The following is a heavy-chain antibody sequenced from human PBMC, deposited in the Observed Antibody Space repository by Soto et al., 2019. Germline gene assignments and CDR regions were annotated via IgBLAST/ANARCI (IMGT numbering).Heavy chain of an antibody. D-gene: IGHD1-26*01. V-gene: IGHV1-69*06. Sequence: QVVLLQSGAEVKEPGSSVRVSCQVSGSTFNNFAFSWVRQAPGHGPEWMGGIVVISNTAEYSQRFRDRVTITADTSTHTFFMELGSLTVEDTAVYSCARAIKRWEVIYYVDFWGQGTLVTVSS. CDR1: GSTFNNFA. CDR2: IVVISNTA. CDR3: ARAIKRWEVIYYVDF. J-gene: IGHJ4*02.